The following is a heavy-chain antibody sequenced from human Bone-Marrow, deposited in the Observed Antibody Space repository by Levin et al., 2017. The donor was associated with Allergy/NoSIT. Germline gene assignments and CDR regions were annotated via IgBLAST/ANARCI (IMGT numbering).Heavy chain of an antibody. CDR2: SKQDGTEN. CDR1: GFTFSSYW. CDR3: ARNWRSAFDI. V-gene: IGHV3-7*04. D-gene: IGHD2-8*02. J-gene: IGHJ3*02. Sequence: GESLKISCEASGFTFSSYWMSWVRQAPGKGLEWVANSKQDGTENYYADSVKGRFTISKDNPKNSVYLQMSSLRVEDTAVYYCARNWRSAFDIWGQGTVVTVSS.